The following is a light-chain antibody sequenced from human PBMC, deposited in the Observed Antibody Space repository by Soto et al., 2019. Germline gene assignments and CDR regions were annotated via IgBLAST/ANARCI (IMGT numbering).Light chain of an antibody. CDR3: QHYGTSWGT. J-gene: IGKJ1*01. CDR1: QNVDNNF. Sequence: ENVLTQSPGTLSLSPGERATLSCRASQNVDNNFLAWYQQKPGQTPRLFIYGASNRATDIPDRFSGSGSGTDFTLTISRLEPEDSAVYYCQHYGTSWGTF. V-gene: IGKV3-20*01. CDR2: GAS.